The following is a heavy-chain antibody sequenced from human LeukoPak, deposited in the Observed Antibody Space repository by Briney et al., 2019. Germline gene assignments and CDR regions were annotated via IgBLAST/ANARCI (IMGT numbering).Heavy chain of an antibody. CDR3: ASRLYYYDSSGYRY. CDR1: GGSVSSSSYH. D-gene: IGHD3-22*01. Sequence: PSETLSLTCTVSGGSVSSSSYHWGWIRQPPGKGLEWIGSVFYSGSTYYNPSLKSRVTMSVDTSKNQFSLKLSSVTAADTAVYYCASRLYYYDSSGYRYWGQGTLVTVSS. J-gene: IGHJ4*02. V-gene: IGHV4-39*01. CDR2: VFYSGST.